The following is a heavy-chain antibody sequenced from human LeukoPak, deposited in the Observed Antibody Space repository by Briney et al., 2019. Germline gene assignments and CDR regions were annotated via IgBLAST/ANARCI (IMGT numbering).Heavy chain of an antibody. CDR1: GGSFSGYY. CDR2: INHSGST. Sequence: SETLSLTCAVYGGSFSGYYWSWIRQPPGKGLEWIGEINHSGSTNYNPSLKSRVTISVDTSKNQSSLKLSSVTAADTAVYYCARGRGDYYMDVWGKGSTVTVSS. CDR3: ARGRGDYYMDV. V-gene: IGHV4-34*01. J-gene: IGHJ6*03.